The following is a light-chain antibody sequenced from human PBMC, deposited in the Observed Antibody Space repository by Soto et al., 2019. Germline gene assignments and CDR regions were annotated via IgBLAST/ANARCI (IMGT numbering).Light chain of an antibody. V-gene: IGKV1-5*01. Sequence: DIQMTQSPSSLSPSVGDRVTITCRASQSISSWLAWYQQKPGKAPKLLIYDASSLESGVPSRFSGSGSGTEFTLTISSLQPDDFATYYCQQYNSYSATFGQGTKVDIK. CDR3: QQYNSYSAT. CDR2: DAS. CDR1: QSISSW. J-gene: IGKJ1*01.